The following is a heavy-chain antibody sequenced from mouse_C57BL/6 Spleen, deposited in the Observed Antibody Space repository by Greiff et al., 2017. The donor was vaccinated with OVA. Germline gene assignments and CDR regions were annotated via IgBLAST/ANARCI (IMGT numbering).Heavy chain of an antibody. J-gene: IGHJ2*01. CDR1: GFTFSDYG. V-gene: IGHV5-17*01. D-gene: IGHD2-12*01. CDR2: ISSGSSTI. Sequence: DVKLVESGGGLVKPGGSLKLSCAASGFTFSDYGMHWVRQAPEKGLEWVAYISSGSSTIYYADTVKGRFTISGDNAKNTLFLQMTSLRSEDTAMYYCARERRGFYYFDYWGQGTTLTVSS. CDR3: ARERRGFYYFDY.